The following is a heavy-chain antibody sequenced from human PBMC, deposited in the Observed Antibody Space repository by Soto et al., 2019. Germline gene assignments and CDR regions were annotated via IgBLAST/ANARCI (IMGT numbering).Heavy chain of an antibody. CDR3: VKDLARDLPAPGTGFDY. CDR1: GFTFSSYA. Sequence: GGSLRLSCSASGFTFSSYAMHWVRQAPGKGLECVSAISSNGGSTYYADSVKGRFTISRDNSKNTLYLQMSSLRAEDTAIYYCVKDLARDLPAPGTGFDYWGQGTLVTVSS. CDR2: ISSNGGST. D-gene: IGHD6-13*01. V-gene: IGHV3-64D*08. J-gene: IGHJ4*02.